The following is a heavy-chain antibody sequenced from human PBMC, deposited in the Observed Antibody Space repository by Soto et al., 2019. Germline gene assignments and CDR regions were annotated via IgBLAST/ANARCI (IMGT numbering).Heavy chain of an antibody. CDR2: IIPIFGTA. CDR3: ALRYCSRTTCPPLNNYFYMDV. Sequence: SVKVSFKASGGSFSSYAISWVRQAPGQGLEWMGGIIPIFGTANYAQKFQGRVTITADESTSTAYMELSSLRSEDTAVYYCALRYCSRTTCPPLNNYFYMDVWGKGTTVTVSS. CDR1: GGSFSSYA. D-gene: IGHD2-2*01. J-gene: IGHJ6*03. V-gene: IGHV1-69*13.